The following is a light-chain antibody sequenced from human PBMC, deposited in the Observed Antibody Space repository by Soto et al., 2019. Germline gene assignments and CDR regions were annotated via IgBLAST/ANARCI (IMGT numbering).Light chain of an antibody. V-gene: IGKV3-20*01. CDR3: QQYGSSPT. CDR1: QSVSSSY. J-gene: IGKJ5*01. Sequence: EIVLTQSPGTLSLSPGERATLSCRASQSVSSSYLAWYQQKPGQAPRLLIHGASSRATGIPDRFSGSGSGTDFTLTISRLEPEDFAVYYCQQYGSSPTFGQATRLAIK. CDR2: GAS.